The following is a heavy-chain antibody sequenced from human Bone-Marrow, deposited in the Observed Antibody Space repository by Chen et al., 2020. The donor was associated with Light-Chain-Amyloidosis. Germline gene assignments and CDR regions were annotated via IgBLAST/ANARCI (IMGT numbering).Heavy chain of an antibody. Sequence: EVQLEQSGPAVKKPGASLKISCKGSGYPFPNYWIGWVRQMPGKGLEWMGVIYPDDSDARYSPSFEGQVTISADKSITTAYLQWRSLKASDTAMYYCARRRDGYNFDYWGQGTLVTVSS. CDR3: ARRRDGYNFDY. V-gene: IGHV5-51*01. D-gene: IGHD5-12*01. J-gene: IGHJ4*02. CDR2: IYPDDSDA. CDR1: GYPFPNYW.